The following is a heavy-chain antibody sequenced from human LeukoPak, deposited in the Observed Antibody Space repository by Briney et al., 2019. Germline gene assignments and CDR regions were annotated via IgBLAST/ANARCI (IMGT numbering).Heavy chain of an antibody. CDR2: ISAYNGNT. Sequence: ASVKVSCKASGYTFTSYGISWVRQAPGQGLEWMGWISAYNGNTNYAQKLQGRVTMTTDTSTSTAYMELRSLRSDDTAVYYCARYYDFWSGSPDNWFDPWGQGTLVTVSS. CDR3: ARYYDFWSGSPDNWFDP. D-gene: IGHD3-3*01. CDR1: GYTFTSYG. J-gene: IGHJ5*02. V-gene: IGHV1-18*01.